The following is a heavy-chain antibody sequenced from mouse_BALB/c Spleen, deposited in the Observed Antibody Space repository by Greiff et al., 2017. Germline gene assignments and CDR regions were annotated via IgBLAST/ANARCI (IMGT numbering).Heavy chain of an antibody. Sequence: VQLQESGAELMKPGASVKISCKATGYTFSSYWIEWVKQRPGHGLEWIGEILPGSGSTNYNEKFKGKATFTADTSSNTAYMQLSSLTSEDSAVYYCARRVITTEAWFAYWGQGTLVTVSA. CDR2: ILPGSGST. V-gene: IGHV1-9*01. CDR1: GYTFSSYW. D-gene: IGHD1-1*01. J-gene: IGHJ3*01. CDR3: ARRVITTEAWFAY.